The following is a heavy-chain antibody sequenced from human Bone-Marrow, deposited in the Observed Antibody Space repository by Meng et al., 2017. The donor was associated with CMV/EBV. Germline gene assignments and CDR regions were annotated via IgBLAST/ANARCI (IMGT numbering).Heavy chain of an antibody. J-gene: IGHJ4*02. V-gene: IGHV3-21*01. CDR1: GFPFSGYS. CDR2: ISVGSDYI. Sequence: GESLKISCAASGFPFSGYSMNWVRQTPGKGLEWVSFISVGSDYIYYADSVKGRFTISRDNAKNSLYLQMNSLRAEDTAVYYCARRRVDTAMLGVDYWGQGTRVTVSS. D-gene: IGHD5-18*01. CDR3: ARRRVDTAMLGVDY.